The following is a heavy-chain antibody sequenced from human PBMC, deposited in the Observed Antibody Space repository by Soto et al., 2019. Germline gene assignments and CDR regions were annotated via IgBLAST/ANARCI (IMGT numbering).Heavy chain of an antibody. CDR1: GYTFTDYY. Sequence: GASVKDSCTASGYTFTDYYMHWVRQAPGQGPEWIGWIDVGSGNTNYAQKFQERVTITRDMSTSTAYMELSSLRSEDTAVYYCAASREIEYSSSSYGDLDYWGQGTLVTVSS. V-gene: IGHV1-58*02. D-gene: IGHD6-6*01. CDR3: AASREIEYSSSSYGDLDY. CDR2: IDVGSGNT. J-gene: IGHJ4*02.